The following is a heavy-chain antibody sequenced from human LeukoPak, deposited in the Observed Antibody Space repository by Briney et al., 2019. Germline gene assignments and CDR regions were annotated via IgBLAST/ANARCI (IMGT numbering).Heavy chain of an antibody. D-gene: IGHD5-12*01. CDR1: GFTFDDYG. CDR3: ARDLVDIVATTRVWYFDL. V-gene: IGHV3-20*04. CDR2: INWNGGST. J-gene: IGHJ2*01. Sequence: GGSLRLSCAASGFTFDDYGMSWVRQAPGKGLEWVSGINWNGGSTGYADSVKGRFTISRDNAKNSLYLQMNSLRAEDTAVYYCARDLVDIVATTRVWYFDLWGRGTLVTVSS.